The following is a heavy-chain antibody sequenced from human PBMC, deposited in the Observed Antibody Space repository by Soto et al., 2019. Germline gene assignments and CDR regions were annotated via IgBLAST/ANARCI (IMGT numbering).Heavy chain of an antibody. V-gene: IGHV3-33*01. Sequence: QVQLVESGGGVVQPGRSPRLSCAASGFSFSDYVMHWVRQAPGKGLDWVAVMWYHGRDLFYADSVKGRFTISRDNSKNTLYLQMNSLRAEDTAVYYCARDQGGQSGNFIFDTWGQGPLVTVSS. D-gene: IGHD3-16*01. CDR3: ARDQGGQSGNFIFDT. J-gene: IGHJ4*02. CDR2: MWYHGRDL. CDR1: GFSFSDYV.